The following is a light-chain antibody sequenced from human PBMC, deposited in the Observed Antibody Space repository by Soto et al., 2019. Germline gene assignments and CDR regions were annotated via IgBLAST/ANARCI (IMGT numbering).Light chain of an antibody. CDR1: QSVSSN. V-gene: IGKV3-15*01. J-gene: IGKJ1*01. CDR2: AAS. CDR3: QQYNNWPV. Sequence: EIVMTQSPATLSVSPGERATLSCRASQSVSSNLAWYQQKPGQAPRLLIYAASTRATGNPARFSGSGSGTEFTLTISSLQSEDFAVYYCQQYNNWPVFGQGTKVEIK.